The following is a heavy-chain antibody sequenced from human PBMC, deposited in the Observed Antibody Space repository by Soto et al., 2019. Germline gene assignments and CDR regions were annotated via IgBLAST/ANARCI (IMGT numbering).Heavy chain of an antibody. CDR3: VRPLPSGRNYGLDV. Sequence: GGSLRLSCAASGLTVSNAYMAWVRQAPGMGLEWVSVIYDNGTTYYADSVKGRFTISRDTSTNTLSLQMDSLRAEDTAVYYCVRPLPSGRNYGLDVWGQGTTVPVSS. CDR1: GLTVSNAY. D-gene: IGHD3-10*01. J-gene: IGHJ6*02. V-gene: IGHV3-53*01. CDR2: IYDNGTT.